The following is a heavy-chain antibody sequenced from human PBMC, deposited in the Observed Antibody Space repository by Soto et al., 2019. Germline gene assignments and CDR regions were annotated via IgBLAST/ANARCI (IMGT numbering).Heavy chain of an antibody. CDR3: ALSYGSYHDGAY. Sequence: QVQLVQSGAEVKNPGSSVKVSCTASGSPFTAYAITWLRQAPGQGLEWVGGIIPLFDSPNYAQRYQGSVTITADKSTSTSYMELTGLISDDTAVYYCALSYGSYHDGAYWGQGTLVTVSS. J-gene: IGHJ4*02. D-gene: IGHD4-17*01. CDR2: IIPLFDSP. CDR1: GSPFTAYA. V-gene: IGHV1-69*06.